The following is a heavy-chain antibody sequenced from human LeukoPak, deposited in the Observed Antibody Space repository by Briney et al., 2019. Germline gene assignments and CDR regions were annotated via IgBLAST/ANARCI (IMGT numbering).Heavy chain of an antibody. J-gene: IGHJ4*02. V-gene: IGHV3-7*01. CDR1: GFTFSSYW. Sequence: GGSLRLSCAASGFTFSSYWMSWVRQAPGKGLEWVANIKQDGSEIYYVDSVKGRFTISRDNAKNSLYLQMNSLRAEDTAVYYCARGGIGSPHYYDSSGYYNYWGQGTLVTVSS. CDR3: ARGGIGSPHYYDSSGYYNY. CDR2: IKQDGSEI. D-gene: IGHD3-22*01.